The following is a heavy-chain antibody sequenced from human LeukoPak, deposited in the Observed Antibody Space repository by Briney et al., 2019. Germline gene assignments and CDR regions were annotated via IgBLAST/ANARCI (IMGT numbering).Heavy chain of an antibody. CDR1: GGSFSGYY. CDR2: INHSGST. V-gene: IGHV4-34*01. Sequence: SETLSLTCAVYGGSFSGYYWSWIRQPPGKGLEWIGEINHSGSTNYNPSLKSRVTISVDTSKNQFSLKLSSVTAADTAVYYCARGYCSGGSCYWRYWFDPWGQGTLVTVSS. J-gene: IGHJ5*02. D-gene: IGHD2-15*01. CDR3: ARGYCSGGSCYWRYWFDP.